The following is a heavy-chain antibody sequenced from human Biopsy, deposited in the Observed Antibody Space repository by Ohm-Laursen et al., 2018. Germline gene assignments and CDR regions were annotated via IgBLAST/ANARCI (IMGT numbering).Heavy chain of an antibody. CDR1: GGTFNGYG. V-gene: IGHV1-69*06. Sequence: ASVKVSCKASGGTFNGYGINWVRQAPGQGLEWMGGIIPFFGTSDHAQTFQGRVTITADKSTSTSYMELTRLRSEDSAVYYCAAGTRYSSGWYNAVDFWGQGTMVTVSS. CDR3: AAGTRYSSGWYNAVDF. D-gene: IGHD6-19*01. CDR2: IIPFFGTS. J-gene: IGHJ3*01.